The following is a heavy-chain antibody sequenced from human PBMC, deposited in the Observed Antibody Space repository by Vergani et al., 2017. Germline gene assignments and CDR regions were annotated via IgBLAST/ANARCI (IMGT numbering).Heavy chain of an antibody. D-gene: IGHD3-3*01. J-gene: IGHJ4*01. CDR3: ARSFFDYWSGYQGYYFDY. CDR1: GGSISSGGYY. Sequence: QLQLQESGSGLVKPSQTLSLTCAVSGGSISSGGYYWSWIRQPAGKGLEWLGRVYISRPTNYNPSLKNRVIMSVDTSKNQFSLKLNSVSAADTAVYYCARSFFDYWSGYQGYYFDYWGQGILVTVSS. V-gene: IGHV4-61*02. CDR2: VYISRPT.